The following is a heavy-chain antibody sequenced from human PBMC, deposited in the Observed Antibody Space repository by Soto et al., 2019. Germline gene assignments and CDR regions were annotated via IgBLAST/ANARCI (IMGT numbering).Heavy chain of an antibody. CDR2: IVVGSGST. Sequence: QMQLVQSGPEVKKPGTSVKVSCKASGFTFTSSAVQWVRQARGQRLECIGWIVVGSGSTNYAQKFQERVTITRDMPTSTAYRGLSSLRPEDTAVYYCAAVGSKIPHDYWGQGPLLPVSS. D-gene: IGHD3-16*01. J-gene: IGHJ4*02. V-gene: IGHV1-58*01. CDR1: GFTFTSSA. CDR3: AAVGSKIPHDY.